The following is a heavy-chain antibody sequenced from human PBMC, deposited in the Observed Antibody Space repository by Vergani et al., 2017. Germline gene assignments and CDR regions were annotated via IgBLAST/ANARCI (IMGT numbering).Heavy chain of an antibody. CDR1: GFTFSDYS. Sequence: EVQLVESGGGLVQPGGSLRLSCAASGFTFSDYSMNWVRQAPGKGLEWVSYISRSSTTMYLANSVKGRFTISRDNAQNTLYLQMNSLRVEDTGVYYCARARCIETCYMSNWLDSWGQGTLVTVSS. CDR3: ARARCIETCYMSNWLDS. CDR2: ISRSSTTM. V-gene: IGHV3-48*04. D-gene: IGHD3-9*01. J-gene: IGHJ5*01.